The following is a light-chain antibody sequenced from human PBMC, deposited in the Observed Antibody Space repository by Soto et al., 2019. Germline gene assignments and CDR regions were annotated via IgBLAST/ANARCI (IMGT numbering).Light chain of an antibody. CDR3: QQCNNWPLT. CDR1: QSVSSN. J-gene: IGKJ1*01. V-gene: IGKV3-15*01. Sequence: EIVMTQSPATLSVSPGERATLSCRASQSVSSNLAWYQQKPDQAPRLLIYGASTRATGIPARFSGSGSGTEFTLTISSLQSEDFAVYYCQQCNNWPLTFGQGTRVEIK. CDR2: GAS.